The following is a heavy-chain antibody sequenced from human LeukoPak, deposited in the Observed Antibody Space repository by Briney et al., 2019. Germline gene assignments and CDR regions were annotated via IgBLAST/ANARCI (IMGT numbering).Heavy chain of an antibody. CDR1: GGSISSGSYY. Sequence: SETLSLTCTVSGGSISSGSYYWSWIRQPAGKGLEWIGRIYTSGSTNYNPSLKSRVTISVDTSKNQFSLKLSSVTAADTAVYYCARVTPLVVVDWDQGTLVTVSS. J-gene: IGHJ4*02. V-gene: IGHV4-61*02. CDR2: IYTSGST. D-gene: IGHD2-15*01. CDR3: ARVTPLVVVD.